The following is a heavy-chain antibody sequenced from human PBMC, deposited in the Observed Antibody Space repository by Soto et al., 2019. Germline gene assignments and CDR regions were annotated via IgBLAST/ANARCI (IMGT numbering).Heavy chain of an antibody. V-gene: IGHV5-51*01. D-gene: IGHD5-18*01. CDR3: ARWGNSYGEDYYYYGMDV. J-gene: IGHJ6*02. CDR1: GYSFTSYW. CDR2: IYPGDSDT. Sequence: GESLKISCKGSGYSFTSYWIGWVRQMPGKGLEWMGIIYPGDSDTRYSPSFQGQVTISADKSISTAYLQWGSLKASDTAMYYCARWGNSYGEDYYYYGMDVWGQGTTVTVSS.